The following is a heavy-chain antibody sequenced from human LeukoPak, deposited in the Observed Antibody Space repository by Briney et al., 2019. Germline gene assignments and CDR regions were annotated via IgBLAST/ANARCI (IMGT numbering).Heavy chain of an antibody. Sequence: GGSLRLSCPASGFTVSSNYMSWVRQAPGKGLEWVSVIYSGGSTYYADSVKGRFTISRDNSKNTPYLQMNSLRAEDTAVYYCARQKGSSWFDPWGQGTLVTVSS. V-gene: IGHV3-66*02. D-gene: IGHD3-10*01. CDR3: ARQKGSSWFDP. CDR2: IYSGGST. CDR1: GFTVSSNY. J-gene: IGHJ5*02.